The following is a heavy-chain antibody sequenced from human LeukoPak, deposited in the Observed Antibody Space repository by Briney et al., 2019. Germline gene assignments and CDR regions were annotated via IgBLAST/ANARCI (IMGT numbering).Heavy chain of an antibody. J-gene: IGHJ5*01. CDR1: GGSISSYY. CDR3: ARLNGDS. D-gene: IGHD2-8*01. V-gene: IGHV4-59*08. Sequence: PSETLSLTCTVSGGSISSYYWSWIRQPPGKGLEWIGYIDYSGSTKYNPSLKSRVTISVDTSNNQFSLKLSSVTATDTAVYYCARLNGDSWGQGTLVTVSS. CDR2: IDYSGST.